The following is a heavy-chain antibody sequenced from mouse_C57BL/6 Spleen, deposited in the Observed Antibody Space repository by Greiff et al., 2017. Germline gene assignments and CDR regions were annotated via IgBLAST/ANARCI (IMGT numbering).Heavy chain of an antibody. CDR2: INYDGSST. V-gene: IGHV5-16*01. D-gene: IGHD2-1*01. CDR1: GFTFSDYY. J-gene: IGHJ4*01. Sequence: EVQLQESEGGLVQPGSSMKLSCTASGFTFSDYYMAWVRQVPEKGLEWVANINYDGSSTYYLDSLKSRFIISRDNAKKILYLQMSSLKSEDTATYYCARGNPYAMDYWGQGTSVTVSS. CDR3: ARGNPYAMDY.